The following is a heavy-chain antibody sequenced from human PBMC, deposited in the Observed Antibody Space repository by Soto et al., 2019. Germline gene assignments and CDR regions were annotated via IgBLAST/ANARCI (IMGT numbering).Heavy chain of an antibody. V-gene: IGHV3-23*01. J-gene: IGHJ4*02. Sequence: EVQLLESGGGLVQPGGSLRLSCAASGFTFNNYAMSWVRQAPGKGLEWVSGISGSGGNTYYADSAEGRFTISRDNSKNALYLQINGLRAEDTAVYYCAKDRKASITATGRAFDSWGQGTLVTVSS. D-gene: IGHD6-13*01. CDR3: AKDRKASITATGRAFDS. CDR1: GFTFNNYA. CDR2: ISGSGGNT.